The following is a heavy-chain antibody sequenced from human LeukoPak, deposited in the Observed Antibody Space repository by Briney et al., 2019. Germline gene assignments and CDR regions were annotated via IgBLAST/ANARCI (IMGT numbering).Heavy chain of an antibody. J-gene: IGHJ4*02. Sequence: SVKVSGKASGGTFSSYAISWVRQAPGQGLEWMGGIMPIFGTANYAQKFQGRVTITADESTSTAYMELSSLRSEDTAVYYCARAELLWFGELSRTGYYFDYWGQGTLVTVSS. D-gene: IGHD3-10*01. V-gene: IGHV1-69*01. CDR2: IMPIFGTA. CDR1: GGTFSSYA. CDR3: ARAELLWFGELSRTGYYFDY.